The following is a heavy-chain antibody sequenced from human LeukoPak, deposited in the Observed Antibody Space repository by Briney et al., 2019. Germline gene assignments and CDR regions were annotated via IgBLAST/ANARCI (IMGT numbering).Heavy chain of an antibody. Sequence: GGSLRLSCAASRFTFSSYAMSWVRQAPGKGLEWVSAISGSGGSTYYADSVKGRFTISRDNSKNTLYLQMNSLRAEDTAVYYCAKVDSLAAAGNPFDYWGQGTLVTVSS. CDR3: AKVDSLAAAGNPFDY. CDR2: ISGSGGST. J-gene: IGHJ4*02. CDR1: RFTFSSYA. V-gene: IGHV3-23*01. D-gene: IGHD6-13*01.